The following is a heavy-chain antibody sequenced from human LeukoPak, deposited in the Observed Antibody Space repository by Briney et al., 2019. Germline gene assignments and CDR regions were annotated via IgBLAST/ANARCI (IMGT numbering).Heavy chain of an antibody. J-gene: IGHJ4*02. CDR3: ARDLGTVTFFDY. D-gene: IGHD4-17*01. V-gene: IGHV4-61*01. CDR1: GGSVSSGSYY. Sequence: SETLSLTCTVSGGSVSSGSYYWRWIRQPPGKGLEWIGYIYYSGSTNYNPSLKSRVTISVDTSKNQFSLKLSSVTAADTAVYYCARDLGTVTFFDYWGQGTLVTVSS. CDR2: IYYSGST.